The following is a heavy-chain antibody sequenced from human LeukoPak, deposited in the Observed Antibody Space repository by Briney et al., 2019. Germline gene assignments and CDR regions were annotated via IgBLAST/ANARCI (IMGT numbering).Heavy chain of an antibody. V-gene: IGHV4-59*01. D-gene: IGHD1-26*01. CDR1: GGSISSYY. CDR3: AREESGSYY. Sequence: SETLSLTCTVSGGSISSYYWSWIRQPPGKGLEWIGYIYYSGSTDYNPSLKSRVTISVDTSKNQFSLKLSSVTAADTAVYYCAREESGSYYWGQGTLVTVSS. J-gene: IGHJ4*02. CDR2: IYYSGST.